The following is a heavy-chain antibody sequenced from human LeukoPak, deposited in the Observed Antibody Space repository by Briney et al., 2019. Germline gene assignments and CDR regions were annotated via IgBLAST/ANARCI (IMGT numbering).Heavy chain of an antibody. D-gene: IGHD2-2*01. CDR1: GFTFGSYA. CDR2: ISGSGVGT. CDR3: AKATGILVVPAAPDY. V-gene: IGHV3-23*01. J-gene: IGHJ4*02. Sequence: GGPLRLSCAASGFTFGSYAMSWVRQAPGKGLEWVSAISGSGVGTYYADSVKGRFTISRDNSKNTLYLQMNSLRAEDTAVYYCAKATGILVVPAAPDYWGQGTLVTVSS.